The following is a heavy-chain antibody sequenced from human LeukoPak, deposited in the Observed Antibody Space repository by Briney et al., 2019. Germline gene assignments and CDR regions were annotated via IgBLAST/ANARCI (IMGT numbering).Heavy chain of an antibody. D-gene: IGHD3-9*01. CDR3: SRHYYDILTGYTPFDF. V-gene: IGHV4-59*08. CDR2: IYYSGST. J-gene: IGHJ4*02. Sequence: SETLSLTCTVSGGSISSYYWSWIRQPPGKGLEWIGYIYYSGSTNYNPSLKSRVTISVDASTKQFALMLSSGTAADAAVYYCSRHYYDILTGYTPFDFWGQGTLVTVSS. CDR1: GGSISSYY.